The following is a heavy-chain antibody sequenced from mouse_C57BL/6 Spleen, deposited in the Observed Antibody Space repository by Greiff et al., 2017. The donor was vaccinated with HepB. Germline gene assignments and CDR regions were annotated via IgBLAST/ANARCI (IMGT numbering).Heavy chain of an antibody. CDR1: GFNIKDDY. CDR3: TTPLGRGFAY. Sequence: EVQLQQSGAELVRPGASVKLSCTASGFNIKDDYMHWVKQRPEQGLEWIGWIDPENGDTEYASKFQGKATITADTSSNTAYLQLSRLTAEDTAVYYWTTPLGRGFAYWGQGTLVTVSA. D-gene: IGHD4-1*01. V-gene: IGHV14-4*01. CDR2: IDPENGDT. J-gene: IGHJ3*01.